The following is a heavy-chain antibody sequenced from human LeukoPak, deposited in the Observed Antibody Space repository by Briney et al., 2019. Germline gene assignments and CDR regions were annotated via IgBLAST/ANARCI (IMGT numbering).Heavy chain of an antibody. D-gene: IGHD5-18*01. CDR3: ARGKYSYGYFDY. J-gene: IGHJ4*02. CDR2: ISAYNGNT. V-gene: IGHV1-18*01. Sequence: GASVKVSCKASGYTFTNYGIIWVRQAPGQGLEWMGWISAYNGNTNYAQKFQGRVTMTRDTSISTAYMELSRLRSDDTAVYYCARGKYSYGYFDYWGQGTLVTVSS. CDR1: GYTFTNYG.